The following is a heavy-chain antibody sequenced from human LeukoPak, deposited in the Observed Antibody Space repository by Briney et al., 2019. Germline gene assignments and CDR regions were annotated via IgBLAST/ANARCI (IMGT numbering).Heavy chain of an antibody. J-gene: IGHJ5*02. CDR1: VGSFSGCY. CDR3: ARGLLRKGPQRYCSSTSCDFQRTRGNWFDP. D-gene: IGHD2-2*01. CDR2: SNHIVST. Sequence: SETLSLTCAVYVGSFSGCYWSWIRQPPGKGREWIGGSNHIVSTNYKPSLKSLVTISVYTSKNQSALKLSSVTAAETAVYYCARGLLRKGPQRYCSSTSCDFQRTRGNWFDPWGQGTLVTVSS. V-gene: IGHV4-34*01.